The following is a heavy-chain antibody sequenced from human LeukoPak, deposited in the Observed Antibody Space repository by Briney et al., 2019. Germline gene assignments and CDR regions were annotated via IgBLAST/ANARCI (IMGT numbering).Heavy chain of an antibody. V-gene: IGHV1-69*13. CDR1: GGTFSSYA. D-gene: IGHD6-13*01. CDR3: ARDHSSSWPDDAFDI. Sequence: ASVKVSCKASGGTFSSYAISWVRQAPGQGLEWMGGIIPIFGTANYAQKFQGRVTITADESTSTAHMELSSLRSEDTAVYYCARDHSSSWPDDAFDIWGQGTMVTVSS. CDR2: IIPIFGTA. J-gene: IGHJ3*02.